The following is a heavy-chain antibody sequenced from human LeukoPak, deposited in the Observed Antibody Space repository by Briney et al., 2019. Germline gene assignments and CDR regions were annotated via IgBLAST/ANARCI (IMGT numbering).Heavy chain of an antibody. Sequence: GGSLRLSCVASGFTFSSYSMNWVRQAPGKGLEWVSSISSSSSYIYYADSVKGRFTISRDNAKNSLYLQMNSLRAEDTAVYYCAGDGGNDAFDIWGQGTMVTVSS. D-gene: IGHD2-15*01. J-gene: IGHJ3*02. CDR3: AGDGGNDAFDI. CDR2: ISSSSSYI. CDR1: GFTFSSYS. V-gene: IGHV3-21*01.